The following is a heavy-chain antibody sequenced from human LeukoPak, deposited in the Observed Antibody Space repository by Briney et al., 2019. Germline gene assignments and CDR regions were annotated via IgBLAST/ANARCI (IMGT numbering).Heavy chain of an antibody. D-gene: IGHD3-10*01. CDR1: GFTFGDYA. Sequence: PGGSLRLSCTASGFTFGDYAMSWFRQAPGKGLEWVGFIRSKAYGGTTEYAASVKGRFTISRDDSKSIAYLQMNGLKTEDTAVYYCTRYGGSGSYRLDYWGQGTLVTVSS. CDR2: IRSKAYGGTT. CDR3: TRYGGSGSYRLDY. J-gene: IGHJ4*02. V-gene: IGHV3-49*03.